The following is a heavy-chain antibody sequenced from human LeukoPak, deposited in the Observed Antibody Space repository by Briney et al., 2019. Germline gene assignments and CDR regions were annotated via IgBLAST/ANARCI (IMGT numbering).Heavy chain of an antibody. CDR1: GFTLSTYA. Sequence: GGSLRLSCAASGFTLSTYAMHWVRQAPGKGLEWVAVISYDGSNKYYADSVKGRFTISRDNSKNTLFLQMNSLRAEDTALYYCARSYRYYYYMDVWGKGTTVTVSS. V-gene: IGHV3-30*04. CDR2: ISYDGSNK. D-gene: IGHD3-16*02. J-gene: IGHJ6*03. CDR3: ARSYRYYYYMDV.